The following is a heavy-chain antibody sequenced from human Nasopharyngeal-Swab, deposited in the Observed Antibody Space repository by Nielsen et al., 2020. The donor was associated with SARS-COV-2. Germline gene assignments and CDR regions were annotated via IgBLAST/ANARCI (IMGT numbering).Heavy chain of an antibody. D-gene: IGHD2-2*01. CDR2: ISYIGNT. Sequence: SETLSLTCTVSGGSISTGDFFWSWIRQPPGKGLEWIGYISYIGNTYYNPSFKSRVTISVDTSENQFSLKLSSLTAADTAVYYCARVAVVVPAASLWGYFDYWGQGTLVTVSS. V-gene: IGHV4-30-4*01. CDR1: GGSISTGDFF. CDR3: ARVAVVVPAASLWGYFDY. J-gene: IGHJ4*02.